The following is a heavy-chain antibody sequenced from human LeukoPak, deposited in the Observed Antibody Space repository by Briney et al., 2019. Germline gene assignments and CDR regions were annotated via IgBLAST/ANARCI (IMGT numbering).Heavy chain of an antibody. CDR1: GFNFSTNG. CDR2: IWFDGSNK. Sequence: GGSLRLSCEASGFNFSTNGMHWVRQAPGKGLEWVALIWFDGSNKHYADSVKGRFTVSRDNSKNTMYLQMNSLRAEDTAVYYCARVVSYYGSAYRLLDLWGRGTLVTVSS. CDR3: ARVVSYYGSAYRLLDL. J-gene: IGHJ2*01. D-gene: IGHD3-10*01. V-gene: IGHV3-33*01.